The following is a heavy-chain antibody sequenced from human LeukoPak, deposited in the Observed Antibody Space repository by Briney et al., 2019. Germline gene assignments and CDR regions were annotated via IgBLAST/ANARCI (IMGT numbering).Heavy chain of an antibody. J-gene: IGHJ3*02. CDR1: GGSISSGDYY. V-gene: IGHV4-30-4*01. CDR2: IYYSGST. CDR3: ARDSFLYYYDSSGWGAFDI. Sequence: PSQTLSLTCTVSGGSISSGDYYWSWIRQPPGKGLEWIGYIYYSGSTYYNPSLKSRVTISVDTSRNQFSLKLSSVTAADTAVYYCARDSFLYYYDSSGWGAFDIWGQGTMVTVSS. D-gene: IGHD3-22*01.